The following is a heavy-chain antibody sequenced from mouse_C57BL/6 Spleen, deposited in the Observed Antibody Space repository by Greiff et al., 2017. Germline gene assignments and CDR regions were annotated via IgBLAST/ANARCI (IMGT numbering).Heavy chain of an antibody. D-gene: IGHD1-1*01. J-gene: IGHJ4*01. V-gene: IGHV5-6*01. CDR3: ARQEVYYGRDYYAMDY. CDR1: GFTFSSYG. CDR2: ISSGGSYT. Sequence: EVQLVESGGDLVKPGGSLKLSCAASGFTFSSYGMSWVRQTPDKRLEWVATISSGGSYTYYPDNVKGRFTISRDNAKNTLYLQMSSLKSEDTAMYYCARQEVYYGRDYYAMDYWGQGTSVTVSS.